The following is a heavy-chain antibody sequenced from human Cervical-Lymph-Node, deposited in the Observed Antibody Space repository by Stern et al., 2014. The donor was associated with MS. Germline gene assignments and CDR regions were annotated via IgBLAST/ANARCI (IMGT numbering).Heavy chain of an antibody. CDR2: ISSISSTI. Sequence: EVQLVESGGGLVQPGGSLRLSCAASGFTFSSYSMNWVRQAPGQGLEWVAYISSISSTIYYADSVKGRFTISRDNAKNSLYLQMNSLRAEDTAVYYCASSGTLYYFDDWGQGTLVTVSS. J-gene: IGHJ4*02. V-gene: IGHV3-48*01. CDR3: ASSGTLYYFDD. D-gene: IGHD1-26*01. CDR1: GFTFSSYS.